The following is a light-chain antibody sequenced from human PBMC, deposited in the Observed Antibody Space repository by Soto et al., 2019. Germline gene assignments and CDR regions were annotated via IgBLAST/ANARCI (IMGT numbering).Light chain of an antibody. CDR1: QSISSY. J-gene: IGKJ5*01. CDR3: QQYYSYPSIT. CDR2: AAS. V-gene: IGKV1-39*01. Sequence: DIQMTQSPSSLSASVGDRFTITFLASQSISSYLTWYQQKPGKAPKLLIYAASSLQSGVPSRFSGSGSGTDFTLTISCLQSEDFATYYCQQYYSYPSITFGQGTRLETK.